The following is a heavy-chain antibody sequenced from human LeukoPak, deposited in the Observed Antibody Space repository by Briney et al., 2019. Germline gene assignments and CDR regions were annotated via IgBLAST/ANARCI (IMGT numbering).Heavy chain of an antibody. CDR1: GGSFSGYY. Sequence: PSETLSLTCAVYGGSFSGYYWSWIRQPPGQGLEWIGEINHSGSTNYNPSPKSRVTISVDTSKNQFSLKLSSVTAADTAVYYCARAPFRRFITMVRGGNFDYWGQGTLVTVSS. V-gene: IGHV4-34*01. D-gene: IGHD3-10*01. CDR2: INHSGST. CDR3: ARAPFRRFITMVRGGNFDY. J-gene: IGHJ4*02.